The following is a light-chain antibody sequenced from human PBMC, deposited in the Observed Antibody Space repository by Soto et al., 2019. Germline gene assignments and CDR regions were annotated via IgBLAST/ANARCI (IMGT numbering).Light chain of an antibody. CDR3: QQYKSYST. Sequence: DIKLTQSPSTLSASVGAGVTLTCRAAQSLNSRLAWYQHRPGKAPRLLIYDASTLESGVPSRFSGSGSGTEFTLTINNLQPDDLATYICQQYKSYSTLGRGTKVDIK. CDR1: QSLNSR. J-gene: IGKJ1*01. V-gene: IGKV1-5*01. CDR2: DAS.